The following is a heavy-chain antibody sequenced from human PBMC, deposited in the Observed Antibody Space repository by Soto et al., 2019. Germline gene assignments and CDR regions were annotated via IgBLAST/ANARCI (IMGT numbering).Heavy chain of an antibody. CDR3: ARERGNVGSRRQPPFYYGYCMDV. CDR1: GGTFSSYA. D-gene: IGHD1-26*01. V-gene: IGHV1-69*01. CDR2: IIPIFGTA. Sequence: QVQLVQSGAEVKKPGSSVKVSCKASGGTFSSYAISWVRQAPGQGLEWMGGIIPIFGTANYAQKLQVRVTITADESTRTAYMELSSLRSEEPAVYYCARERGNVGSRRQPPFYYGYCMDVW. J-gene: IGHJ6*01.